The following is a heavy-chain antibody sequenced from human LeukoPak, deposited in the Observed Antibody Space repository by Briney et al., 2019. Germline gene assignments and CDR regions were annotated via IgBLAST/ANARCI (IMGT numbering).Heavy chain of an antibody. D-gene: IGHD1-1*01. CDR1: GFTFSSYG. V-gene: IGHV3-30*02. CDR3: AHQNWNDPYYFDY. Sequence: GGSLRLSCAASGFTFSSYGMHWVRQAPGKGLEWVVFIRYDGSNKYYADSVKGRFTISRDNSKNTLYLQMNSLRAEDTAVYYCAHQNWNDPYYFDYWGQGTLVTVSS. J-gene: IGHJ4*02. CDR2: IRYDGSNK.